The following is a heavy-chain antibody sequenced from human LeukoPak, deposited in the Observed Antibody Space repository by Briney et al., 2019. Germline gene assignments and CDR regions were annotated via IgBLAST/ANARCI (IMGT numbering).Heavy chain of an antibody. D-gene: IGHD3-10*01. V-gene: IGHV3-23*02. CDR3: AKDLLWFGEPNWFDP. CDR1: KFNFA. Sequence: PGGSLRLSCVASKFNFAMSWVRQTAGKGLEWVSAISGSGDSTFYRDSVKGRFTISRDNSKNTLYLQMNSLRAEDTAVYYCAKDLLWFGEPNWFDPWGQGTLVTVSS. CDR2: ISGSGDST. J-gene: IGHJ5*02.